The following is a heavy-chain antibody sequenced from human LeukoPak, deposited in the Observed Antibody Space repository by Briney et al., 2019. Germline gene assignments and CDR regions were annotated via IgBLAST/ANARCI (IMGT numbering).Heavy chain of an antibody. V-gene: IGHV4-34*01. CDR1: GGSISSYY. J-gene: IGHJ4*02. Sequence: PSETLSLTCTVSGGSISSYYWSWIRQPPRKGLEWIGEINHSGSTNYNPSLKSRVTISVDTSKNQFSLKLSSVTAADTAVYYCARGVGGRRFDYWGQGTLVTVSS. CDR2: INHSGST. CDR3: ARGVGGRRFDY.